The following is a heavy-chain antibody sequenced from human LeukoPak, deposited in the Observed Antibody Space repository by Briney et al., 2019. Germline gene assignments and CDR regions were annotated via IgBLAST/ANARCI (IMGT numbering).Heavy chain of an antibody. Sequence: PGRSLRLSCAASRFTFRNYGMYWVRQAPGKGLEWVAIIYYDGSKKYYADSVKGRFSISRDNPKNTLYLQMNSLRAEDTAVYFCARVLGTEGFWYLDLWGRGTLVTVSS. CDR1: RFTFRNYG. CDR3: ARVLGTEGFWYLDL. CDR2: IYYDGSKK. D-gene: IGHD7-27*01. V-gene: IGHV3-33*01. J-gene: IGHJ2*01.